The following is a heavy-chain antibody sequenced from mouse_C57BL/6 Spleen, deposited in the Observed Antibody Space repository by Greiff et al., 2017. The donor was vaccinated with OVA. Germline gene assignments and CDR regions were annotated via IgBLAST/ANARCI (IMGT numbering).Heavy chain of an antibody. D-gene: IGHD1-1*01. V-gene: IGHV2-6-1*01. CDR2: IWSDGST. J-gene: IGHJ2*01. CDR3: ARHRNYYGSSYFDY. Sequence: VQLQQSGPGLVAPSQSLSITCTVSGFSLTSYGVHWVRQPPGKGLEWLVVIWSDGSTTYNSALKSRLSISKDNSKSQVFLKMNSLQTDDTAMYYCARHRNYYGSSYFDYWGQGTTLTVSS. CDR1: GFSLTSYG.